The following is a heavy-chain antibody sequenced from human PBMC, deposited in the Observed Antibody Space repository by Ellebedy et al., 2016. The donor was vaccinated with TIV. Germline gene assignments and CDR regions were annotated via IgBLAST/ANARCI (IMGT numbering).Heavy chain of an antibody. CDR2: IYPVDSDT. Sequence: KVSCKGSGYSFTDYWIGWVRQMPGKGLEWMGIIYPVDSDTRYSPSFQGQVTISADKSISTAYLQWSSLTASDTAMYYCARQGGVNFRVDYWGQGTLVTVSS. CDR1: GYSFTDYW. J-gene: IGHJ4*02. D-gene: IGHD3-16*01. CDR3: ARQGGVNFRVDY. V-gene: IGHV5-51*01.